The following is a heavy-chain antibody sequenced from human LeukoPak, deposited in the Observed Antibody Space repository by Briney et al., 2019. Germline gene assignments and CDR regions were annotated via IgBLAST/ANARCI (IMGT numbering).Heavy chain of an antibody. CDR1: GGSISSTRYY. CDR2: IYYSGTT. J-gene: IGHJ5*02. D-gene: IGHD1-26*01. CDR3: ARRPIVGSTGFYFDP. V-gene: IGHV4-39*01. Sequence: SETLSLTCTVSGGSISSTRYYWGWIRQPPGKGLEWIGSIYYSGTTYYNPSLKSRVTISVDTSKNQFSLKLASLTAADTAVYYCARRPIVGSTGFYFDPWGPGTLVTVSS.